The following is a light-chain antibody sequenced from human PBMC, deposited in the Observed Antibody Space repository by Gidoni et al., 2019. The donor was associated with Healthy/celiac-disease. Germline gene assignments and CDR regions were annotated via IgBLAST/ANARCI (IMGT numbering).Light chain of an antibody. V-gene: IGKV1-8*01. J-gene: IGKJ1*01. CDR2: AAS. CDR3: QQYYSDPLT. CDR1: QGISSY. Sequence: AIRITQSPSSFSASTGDRVTITCRASQGISSYLAWYQQKPGKAPKLLIYAASTLQSGVPSRFSGRGSGTDCTRTISCLQSEDFATYYCQQYYSDPLTFXXXTKVEIK.